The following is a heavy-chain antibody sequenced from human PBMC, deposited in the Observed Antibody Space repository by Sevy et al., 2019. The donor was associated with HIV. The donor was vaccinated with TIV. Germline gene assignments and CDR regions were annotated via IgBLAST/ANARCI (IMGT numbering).Heavy chain of an antibody. J-gene: IGHJ4*02. CDR1: GYTFTTYR. CDR2: VRPHNGDT. D-gene: IGHD2-15*01. CDR3: ATSYCSGGRCYSLAY. V-gene: IGHV1-18*01. Sequence: ASVKVSCKASGYTFTTYRITWVRQAPGQGLEWMGWVRPHNGDTDYAQKFQGRVTMITDTSMSTAFMELRSLRSDDTALYYCATSYCSGGRCYSLAYWGQGTLVTVSS.